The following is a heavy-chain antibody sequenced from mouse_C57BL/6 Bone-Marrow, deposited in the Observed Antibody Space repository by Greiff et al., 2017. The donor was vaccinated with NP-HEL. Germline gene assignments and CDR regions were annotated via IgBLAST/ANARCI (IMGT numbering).Heavy chain of an antibody. CDR3: ASSGY. J-gene: IGHJ4*01. D-gene: IGHD6-1*01. Sequence: VQLQQSGPELVKPGASVKISCKASGYAFSSSWMNWVKQRPGKGLEWIGRIYPGDGDTNYNGKFKGKATLTADKSSSTAYMHLSSLTSEDSAVYFCASSGYWGQGTSVTVSS. V-gene: IGHV1-82*01. CDR2: IYPGDGDT. CDR1: GYAFSSSW.